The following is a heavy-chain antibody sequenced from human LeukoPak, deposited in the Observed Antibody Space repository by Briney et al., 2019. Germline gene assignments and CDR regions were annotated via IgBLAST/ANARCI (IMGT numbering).Heavy chain of an antibody. Sequence: PGRSLRLSCAASGFTFSSYSMNWVRQAPGKGLEWVSSISSSSSCIYYADSVKGRFTISRDNAKNSLYLQMNSLRAEDTAVYYCARNLRHDSSGYSFRYWGQGTLVTVSS. CDR3: ARNLRHDSSGYSFRY. J-gene: IGHJ4*02. CDR2: ISSSSSCI. V-gene: IGHV3-21*01. CDR1: GFTFSSYS. D-gene: IGHD3-22*01.